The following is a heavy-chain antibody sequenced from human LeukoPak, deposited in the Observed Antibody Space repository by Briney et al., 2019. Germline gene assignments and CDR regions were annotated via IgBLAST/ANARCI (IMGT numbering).Heavy chain of an antibody. Sequence: SETLSLTCTGSGGSISSYYWSWIRQPPGKGLEWIGYIFSSGSTNYNPSLKSRVTISVDTSKNQFSLKLSSVTAADTAVYYCARDRSSFDYWGQGTLVTVSS. CDR2: IFSSGST. V-gene: IGHV4-59*01. J-gene: IGHJ4*02. CDR1: GGSISSYY. D-gene: IGHD6-6*01. CDR3: ARDRSSFDY.